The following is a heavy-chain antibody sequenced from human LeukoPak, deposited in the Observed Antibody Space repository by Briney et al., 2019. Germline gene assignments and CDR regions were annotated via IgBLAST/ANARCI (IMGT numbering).Heavy chain of an antibody. CDR2: INHSGST. CDR1: GGSFSGYY. CDR3: AKSNGYGLVDI. Sequence: PSETLSLTCAVYGGSFSGYYWSWIRQPPGKGLEWIGEINHSGSTNYNPSLKSRVTISLDTSRNQFSLKLNSVTAADTAVYYCAKSNGYGLVDIWGQGTMVTVPS. V-gene: IGHV4-34*01. D-gene: IGHD3-10*01. J-gene: IGHJ3*02.